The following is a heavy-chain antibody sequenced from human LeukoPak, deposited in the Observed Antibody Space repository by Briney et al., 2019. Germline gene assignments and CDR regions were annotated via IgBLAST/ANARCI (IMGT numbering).Heavy chain of an antibody. D-gene: IGHD6-13*01. Sequence: LTGGSLRLSCAASGFTFSSYAMSWVRQAPGKGLEWVSAISGSGGSTYYADSVKGRFTISRDNSKSTLYLQMNSLRAEDTAVYYCAKDPTRMVIAAAGLDYWGQGTLVTVSS. CDR2: ISGSGGST. V-gene: IGHV3-23*01. J-gene: IGHJ4*02. CDR3: AKDPTRMVIAAAGLDY. CDR1: GFTFSSYA.